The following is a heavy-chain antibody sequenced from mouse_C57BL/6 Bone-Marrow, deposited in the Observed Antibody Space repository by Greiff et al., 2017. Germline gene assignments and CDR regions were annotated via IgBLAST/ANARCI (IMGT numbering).Heavy chain of an antibody. V-gene: IGHV1-81*01. J-gene: IGHJ4*01. CDR2: IYPRSGNT. D-gene: IGHD2-4*01. CDR3: AILRRDYAMDY. CDR1: GYTFTSYG. Sequence: VKLVESGAELARPGASVKLSCKASGYTFTSYGISWVKQRTGQGLEWIGEIYPRSGNTYYNEKFKGKATLTADKSSSTAYMELRSLTSEDSAVYFCAILRRDYAMDYWGQGTSVTVSS.